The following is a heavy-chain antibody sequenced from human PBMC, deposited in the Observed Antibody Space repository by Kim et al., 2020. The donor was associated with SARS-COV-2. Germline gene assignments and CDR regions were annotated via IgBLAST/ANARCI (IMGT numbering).Heavy chain of an antibody. Sequence: GGSLRLSCAASGFIFSDYYMSWVRQAPGKGLESISYISSGGSTIFYADSVKGRFTISRDSAKNSLYLQMDSLRAEDTAVYYCARYRYSSSSRYFDYWGQGTLVTVSS. CDR1: GFIFSDYY. D-gene: IGHD6-6*01. V-gene: IGHV3-11*01. J-gene: IGHJ4*02. CDR3: ARYRYSSSSRYFDY. CDR2: ISSGGSTI.